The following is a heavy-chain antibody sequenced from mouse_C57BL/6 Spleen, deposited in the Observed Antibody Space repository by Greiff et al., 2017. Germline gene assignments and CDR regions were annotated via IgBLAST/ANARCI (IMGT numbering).Heavy chain of an antibody. CDR3: VRLTFYAMDY. CDR1: GFSFNTYA. J-gene: IGHJ4*01. CDR2: IRSKSNNYAT. Sequence: EVQLVESGGGLVQPKGSLKLSCAASGFSFNTYAMNWVRQAPGKGLEWVARIRSKSNNYATYYADSVKDRFTNSRDDSESMLYLQMNNLKTEDTAMYYCVRLTFYAMDYWGQGTSVTVSS. D-gene: IGHD1-3*01. V-gene: IGHV10-1*01.